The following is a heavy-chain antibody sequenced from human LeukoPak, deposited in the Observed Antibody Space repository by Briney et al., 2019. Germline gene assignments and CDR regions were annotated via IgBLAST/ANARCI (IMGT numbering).Heavy chain of an antibody. D-gene: IGHD1-26*01. CDR1: GFTFGDYA. CDR3: TRVQYSGSYYNY. V-gene: IGHV3-49*04. CDR2: IRSKAYGGTT. J-gene: IGHJ4*02. Sequence: PGRSLRLSCTASGFTFGDYAMSWVRQAPGKGLEWVGFIRSKAYGGTTEYAASVKGRFTISRDDSKSIAYLQMNSLKTEDTAVYYCTRVQYSGSYYNYWGQGTLVTVSS.